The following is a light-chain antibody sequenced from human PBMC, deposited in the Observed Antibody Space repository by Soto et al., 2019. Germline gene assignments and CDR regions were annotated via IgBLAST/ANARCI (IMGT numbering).Light chain of an antibody. CDR2: GSS. Sequence: EIVLTQSPATLSLSPGERATLSCRASQSVSNNYLAWYQQKPRQSPLLLIYGSSSGATILPKRFSSSGSGTDFTPTISRLEPEDFAVYYRQRYSSSGTFGRGTKVDIK. CDR3: QRYSSSGT. V-gene: IGKV3-20*01. J-gene: IGKJ4*02. CDR1: QSVSNNY.